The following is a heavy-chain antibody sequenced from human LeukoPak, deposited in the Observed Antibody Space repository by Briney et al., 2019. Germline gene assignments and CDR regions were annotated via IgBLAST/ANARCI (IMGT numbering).Heavy chain of an antibody. V-gene: IGHV3-30-3*01. CDR1: GFTFSSYA. J-gene: IGHJ4*02. Sequence: GRSLRLSCAASGFTFSSYAMHWVRQAPGKGLEWVAVISYDGSNKYYADSVKGRFTISRDNSKNTLYLQMNSPRAEDTAVYYCARFGDYDFWSGYSVDYWGQGTLVTVSS. CDR3: ARFGDYDFWSGYSVDY. D-gene: IGHD3-3*01. CDR2: ISYDGSNK.